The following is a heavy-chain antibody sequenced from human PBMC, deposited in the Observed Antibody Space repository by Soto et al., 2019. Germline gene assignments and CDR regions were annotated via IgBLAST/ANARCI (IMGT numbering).Heavy chain of an antibody. D-gene: IGHD3-22*01. CDR1: GLRLKSYR. CDR2: ISSSSSTI. Sequence: GGCLSLSCAASGLRLKSYRVNGVRPAPGKGLEWVSYISSSSSTIYYADSVKGRFTISRDNAKNSLYLQMNSLRDEDTAVYYCARGLYYYDSSGYWGSWGQGTLVTSPQ. CDR3: ARGLYYYDSSGYWGS. J-gene: IGHJ5*02. V-gene: IGHV3-48*02.